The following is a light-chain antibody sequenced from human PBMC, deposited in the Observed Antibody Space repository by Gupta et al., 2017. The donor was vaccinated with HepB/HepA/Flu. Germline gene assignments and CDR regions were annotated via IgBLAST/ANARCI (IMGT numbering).Light chain of an antibody. Sequence: QSLSPQPPSVLAAAVRKVTIPSAGSSSNIGNNYVSWYQQLPGTAPKLLIYDNNKRPSGIPDRFSGSKSGTSATLGITGLQTGDEADYYCGTWDSSLSAVVFGGGTKLTVL. CDR3: GTWDSSLSAVV. CDR2: DNN. CDR1: SSNIGNNY. V-gene: IGLV1-51*01. J-gene: IGLJ2*01.